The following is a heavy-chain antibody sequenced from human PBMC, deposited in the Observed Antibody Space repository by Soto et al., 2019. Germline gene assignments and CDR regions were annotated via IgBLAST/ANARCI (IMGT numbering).Heavy chain of an antibody. Sequence: SETLSLTCTFSGGSISSSSYYWGWIRQPPGKGLEWIGSIYYSGSTYYNPSLKSRVTISVDTSKNQFSLKLSSVTAADTAVYYCARQKAALIDYWGQGTLVTVSS. CDR3: ARQKAALIDY. V-gene: IGHV4-39*01. J-gene: IGHJ4*01. CDR1: GGSISSSSYY. D-gene: IGHD6-6*01. CDR2: IYYSGST.